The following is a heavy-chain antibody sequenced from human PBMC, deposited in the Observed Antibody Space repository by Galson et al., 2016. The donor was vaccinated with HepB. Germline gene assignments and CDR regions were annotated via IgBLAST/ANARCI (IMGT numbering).Heavy chain of an antibody. Sequence: SLRLSCATSGFTLSNYGMHWVRQVPGKGLEWVAIIWGDGSNKHYADSVKGRFTISRDSSKKTLYLQMNSLRAEDTAAYYWAREGIGAGPYFDYWGQGTLVTVSS. J-gene: IGHJ4*02. CDR1: GFTLSNYG. CDR3: AREGIGAGPYFDY. V-gene: IGHV3-33*01. CDR2: IWGDGSNK.